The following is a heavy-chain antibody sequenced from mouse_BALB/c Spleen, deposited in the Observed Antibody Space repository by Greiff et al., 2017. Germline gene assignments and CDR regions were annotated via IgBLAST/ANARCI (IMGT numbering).Heavy chain of an antibody. CDR1: GFAFSRYW. Sequence: EVQLVESGGGLVQPGGSLKLSCAASGFAFSRYWMRWVRQAPGKGLEWIGEINPDSSTINYTPSLKDKFIFSRDNAKNTLYLQLSKVRSEDTALYYCARPCDRYGPGFAYWGQGTLVTVSA. D-gene: IGHD2-14*01. CDR3: ARPCDRYGPGFAY. J-gene: IGHJ3*01. V-gene: IGHV4-1*02. CDR2: INPDSSTI.